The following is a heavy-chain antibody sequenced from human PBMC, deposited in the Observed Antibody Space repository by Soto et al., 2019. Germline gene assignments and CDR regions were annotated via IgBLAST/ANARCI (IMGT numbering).Heavy chain of an antibody. V-gene: IGHV3-23*01. CDR2: IAGNGGIL. Sequence: GGSLRLSCVAPGFTFSNYVMSWVRQAPGKGLECVAAIAGNGGILYYTDSVKGRFSISRDNSKNTLHLQMNSLRAEDTAVYYCARDNCTNGVCYLSVYYYGMDVWGQGTTVTVSS. CDR3: ARDNCTNGVCYLSVYYYGMDV. CDR1: GFTFSNYV. J-gene: IGHJ6*02. D-gene: IGHD2-8*01.